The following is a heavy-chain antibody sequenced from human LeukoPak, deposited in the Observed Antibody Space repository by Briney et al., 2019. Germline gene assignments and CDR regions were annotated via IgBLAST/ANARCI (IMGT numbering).Heavy chain of an antibody. Sequence: SETLSLTCTISGGSISSYYWSWIRQPAGKGLEWIGRIYTSGSTNYNPSLKSRVTMSVDTSKNQFSLKLSSVTAADTAVYYCARAQSSGWRQNWFDPWGQGTLVTVSS. CDR2: IYTSGST. CDR3: ARAQSSGWRQNWFDP. V-gene: IGHV4-4*07. D-gene: IGHD6-19*01. J-gene: IGHJ5*02. CDR1: GGSISSYY.